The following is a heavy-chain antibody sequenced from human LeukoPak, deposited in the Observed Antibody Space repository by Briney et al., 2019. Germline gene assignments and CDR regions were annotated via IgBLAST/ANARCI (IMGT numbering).Heavy chain of an antibody. Sequence: PSETLSLTCTVSGGSISSYYWSWIRQPPGKGLEWIGYIYYSGSTNYNPSLKSRVTISVDTSKNQFSLKLSSVTAADTAVYYCATSRKESTYDYVWGSYRSGLFSWGQGTLVTVSS. V-gene: IGHV4-59*01. CDR2: IYYSGST. CDR1: GGSISSYY. J-gene: IGHJ4*02. D-gene: IGHD3-16*02. CDR3: ATSRKESTYDYVWGSYRSGLFS.